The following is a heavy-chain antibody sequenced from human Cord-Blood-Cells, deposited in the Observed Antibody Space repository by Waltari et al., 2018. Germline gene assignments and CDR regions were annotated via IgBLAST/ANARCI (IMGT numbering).Heavy chain of an antibody. Sequence: QVQLQQWGAGLLKPSETLSPTCAVYGGSFSGYYWSWIRQPPGKGLEWIGEINHSGSTNYNPSLKSRVTISVDTSKNQFSLKLSSVTAADTAVYYCARPSSGYYFDYWGQGTLVTVSS. J-gene: IGHJ4*02. V-gene: IGHV4-34*01. CDR1: GGSFSGYY. CDR2: INHSGST. D-gene: IGHD7-27*01. CDR3: ARPSSGYYFDY.